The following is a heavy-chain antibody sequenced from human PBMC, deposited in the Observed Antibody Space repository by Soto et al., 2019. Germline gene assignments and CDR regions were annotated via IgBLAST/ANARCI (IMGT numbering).Heavy chain of an antibody. D-gene: IGHD3-3*01. V-gene: IGHV3-72*01. CDR2: IRGRPNRYTT. J-gene: IGHJ6*02. Sequence: PGGSLRLSSAASGFSFSDHYMDWVRQAPGKGLEWVARIRGRPNRYTTEYAASERGRFTISRDDSKNSLFLQMNSLQTDDTAVYYCARDLLPTIFGVVPLTYVHGMDVWGQGTTVTVSS. CDR1: GFSFSDHY. CDR3: ARDLLPTIFGVVPLTYVHGMDV.